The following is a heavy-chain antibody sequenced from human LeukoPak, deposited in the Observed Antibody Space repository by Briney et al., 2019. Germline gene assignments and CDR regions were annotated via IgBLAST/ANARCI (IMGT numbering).Heavy chain of an antibody. Sequence: ASVKVSCKASGYTFTSYGISWVRQAPGQGLEWMGWISAYNGNTNYAQKLQGRVTMTTDTSTSTAYMELRSLRSDDTAVYYCARVGGGPLQWLVLHWFDPWGQGTLVTVSS. CDR1: GYTFTSYG. CDR2: ISAYNGNT. J-gene: IGHJ5*02. CDR3: ARVGGGPLQWLVLHWFDP. D-gene: IGHD6-19*01. V-gene: IGHV1-18*01.